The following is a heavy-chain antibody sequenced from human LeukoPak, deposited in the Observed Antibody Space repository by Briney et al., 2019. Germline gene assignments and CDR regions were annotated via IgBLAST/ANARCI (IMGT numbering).Heavy chain of an antibody. V-gene: IGHV3-23*01. CDR3: AKRGVVIRVILVGFHKEAYYFDS. Sequence: GGSLRLSCAVSGITLSNYGMSWVRQAPGKGLEWVAVISDSGGRTNYADSVKGRFTISRDNPKNTLYLQMNSLRTEDTAVYFCAKRGVVIRVILVGFHKEAYYFDSWGQGALVTVSS. J-gene: IGHJ4*02. CDR2: ISDSGGRT. CDR1: GITLSNYG. D-gene: IGHD3-22*01.